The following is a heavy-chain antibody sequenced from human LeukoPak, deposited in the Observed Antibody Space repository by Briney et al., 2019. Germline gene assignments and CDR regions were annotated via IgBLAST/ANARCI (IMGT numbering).Heavy chain of an antibody. CDR1: GYSFTSYW. CDR3: ARRYYDSSRTNYYYYGMDV. D-gene: IGHD3-22*01. V-gene: IGHV5-10-1*01. CDR2: IDPSDSYT. J-gene: IGHJ6*02. Sequence: GESLRISCKGSGYSFTSYWISWVRQMPGKGLEWMGRIDPSDSYTNYSPSFQGHVTISVDKSISTAYLQWSSLKASDTAMYYCARRYYDSSRTNYYYYGMDVWGQGTTVTVSS.